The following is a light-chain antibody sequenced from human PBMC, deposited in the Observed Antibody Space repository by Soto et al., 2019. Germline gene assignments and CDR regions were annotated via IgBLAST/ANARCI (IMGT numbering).Light chain of an antibody. CDR2: EAN. Sequence: QSALTQPASVSGSPGQSITISCTGSSSDIGSHNLVSWYQHYPGRAPKLMIFEANKRPSGVSDRFSGSKSGNTASLTVSGLQADDEADYYCCSYVGASTIFGGGTKLTVL. CDR1: SSDIGSHNL. CDR3: CSYVGASTI. V-gene: IGLV2-23*01. J-gene: IGLJ2*01.